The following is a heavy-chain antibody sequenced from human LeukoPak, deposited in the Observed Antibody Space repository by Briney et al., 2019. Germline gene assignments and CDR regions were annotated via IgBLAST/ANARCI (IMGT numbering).Heavy chain of an antibody. J-gene: IGHJ3*02. CDR1: GFTFSSYS. V-gene: IGHV3-21*01. Sequence: PGGSLRLSCAASGFTFSSYSMNWVRQAPGKGLEWVSSISSSSSYIYYADSVKGRFTISRDNAKNSLYLQMNSLRAEDTAVYYSARSVSRGYSYGSPDAFDIWGQGTMVTVSS. D-gene: IGHD5-18*01. CDR2: ISSSSSYI. CDR3: ARSVSRGYSYGSPDAFDI.